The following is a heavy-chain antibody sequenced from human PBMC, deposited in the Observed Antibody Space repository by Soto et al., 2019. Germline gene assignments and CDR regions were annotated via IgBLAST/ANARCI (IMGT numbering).Heavy chain of an antibody. CDR3: ARRGGSGSKNYYYYMDV. J-gene: IGHJ6*03. CDR2: INHSGST. D-gene: IGHD3-10*01. Sequence: PSETLSLTCAVYGGSFSGYYWSWIRQPPGKGLEWIGEINHSGSTNYNPSLKSRVTISVDTSKNQFSLKLSSVTAADTTVYYCARRGGSGSKNYYYYMDVWGKGTTVTVSS. CDR1: GGSFSGYY. V-gene: IGHV4-34*01.